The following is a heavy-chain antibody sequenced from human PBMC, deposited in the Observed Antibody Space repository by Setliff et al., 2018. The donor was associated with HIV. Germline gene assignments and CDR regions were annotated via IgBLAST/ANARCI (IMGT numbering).Heavy chain of an antibody. Sequence: PSETLSLTCSVSGGSILSGGYYWSWIRQHPGRGLEWIGYIYYSGTTTYNPSLKSRATISLDSSMSQFSLKVSSVTAADTAVYYCARRNMYYYDSRRGSFDYWGQGTLVTVSS. J-gene: IGHJ4*02. D-gene: IGHD3-22*01. V-gene: IGHV4-31*03. CDR3: ARRNMYYYDSRRGSFDY. CDR1: GGSILSGGYY. CDR2: IYYSGTT.